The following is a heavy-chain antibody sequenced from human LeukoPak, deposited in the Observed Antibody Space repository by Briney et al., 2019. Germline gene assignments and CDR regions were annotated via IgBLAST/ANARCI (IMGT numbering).Heavy chain of an antibody. CDR3: ARAWDSSSWYYYYYYMDV. Sequence: ASVKVSCKASGYTFTSYGISWVRQAPGQGLEWMGWISAYNGNTNYAQKLQGRVTMTTDTSTSTAYMELRSLRSDDTAVYYCARAWDSSSWYYYYYYMDVWGKGTTVTISS. D-gene: IGHD6-13*01. J-gene: IGHJ6*03. CDR2: ISAYNGNT. CDR1: GYTFTSYG. V-gene: IGHV1-18*01.